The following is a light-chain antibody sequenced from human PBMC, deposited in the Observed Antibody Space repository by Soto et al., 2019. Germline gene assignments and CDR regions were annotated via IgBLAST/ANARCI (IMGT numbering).Light chain of an antibody. Sequence: QSVLTQPPSASGTPGQRITISCSGSSSNIGTYTVNWYQHLPGMAPKLLLYNNNQRPSGVPDRFSGSRSGTSASLAISGLQSEDEADYYCAAWDGSLNVVVFGGGTQLTVL. CDR3: AAWDGSLNVVV. CDR2: NNN. V-gene: IGLV1-44*01. J-gene: IGLJ2*01. CDR1: SSNIGTYT.